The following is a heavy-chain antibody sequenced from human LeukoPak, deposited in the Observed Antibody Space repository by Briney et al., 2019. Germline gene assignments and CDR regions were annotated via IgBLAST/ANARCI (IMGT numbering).Heavy chain of an antibody. CDR2: INHSGDT. J-gene: IGHJ4*02. CDR1: GGSFSGYY. Sequence: PSETLSLTCAVYGGSFSGYYYSWIRQPPGEGLEWIGEINHSGDTNYNPSLKSRVTLSVDTSKNQFSLKLSSVTAADTAVYYCARGRYLKTSGGAAAGFLDYWGQGSLVTVST. D-gene: IGHD6-13*01. CDR3: ARGRYLKTSGGAAAGFLDY. V-gene: IGHV4-34*01.